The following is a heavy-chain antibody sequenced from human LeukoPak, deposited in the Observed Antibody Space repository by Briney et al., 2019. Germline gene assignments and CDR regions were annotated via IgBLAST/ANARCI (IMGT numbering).Heavy chain of an antibody. Sequence: SETLSLTCAVYGGSCSGYYWSWIRQPAGKGLEWIGRIYTSGSTNYNPSLKSRVTMSVDTSKNQFSLKLSSVTAADTAVYYSARENISLLWFGELLGYYFDYWGQGTLVTVSS. CDR2: IYTSGST. J-gene: IGHJ4*02. CDR3: ARENISLLWFGELLGYYFDY. V-gene: IGHV4-59*10. D-gene: IGHD3-10*01. CDR1: GGSCSGYY.